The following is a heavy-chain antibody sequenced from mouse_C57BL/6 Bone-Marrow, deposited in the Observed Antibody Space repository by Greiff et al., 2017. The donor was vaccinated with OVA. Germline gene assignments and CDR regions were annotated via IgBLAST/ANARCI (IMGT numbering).Heavy chain of an antibody. V-gene: IGHV1-81*01. Sequence: QVQLQQSGAELARPGASVKLSCKASGYTFTSYGISWVKQRTGQGLEWIGEIYPRSGNTYYNEEFKGKATLTADKSSSTAYMELRSLTSEDSAVYFCARGGWLLSFDYWGQGTTLTVSS. CDR3: ARGGWLLSFDY. CDR2: IYPRSGNT. D-gene: IGHD2-3*01. CDR1: GYTFTSYG. J-gene: IGHJ2*01.